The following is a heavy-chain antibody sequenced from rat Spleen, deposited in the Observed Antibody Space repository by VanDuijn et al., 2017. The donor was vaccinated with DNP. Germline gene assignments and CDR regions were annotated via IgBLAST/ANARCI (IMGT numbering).Heavy chain of an antibody. D-gene: IGHD1-1*01. CDR1: GYSITSNY. Sequence: EVQLQESGPGLVKPSQSLSLTCSVTGYSITSNYWGWIRKFPGNKMEWIGHTSYSGSTRYNPSLKSRISITRDTSKNQFFLQLNSLTTEDTATYYCARLRLEWEVRAMDAWGQGTSVTVSS. CDR2: TSYSGST. CDR3: ARLRLEWEVRAMDA. V-gene: IGHV3-1*01. J-gene: IGHJ4*01.